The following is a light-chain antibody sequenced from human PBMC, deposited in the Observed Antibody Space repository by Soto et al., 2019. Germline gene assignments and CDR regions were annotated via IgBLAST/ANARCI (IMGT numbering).Light chain of an antibody. CDR3: SSNAGPNIVL. Sequence: QSALTQPPSASGSPGQSVTISCTGTSSDVGGYNFVSWYQQHAGKAPKLLIHEVSKRPSGVPDRFSASKSGNTASLTVSGLQAEDEADYYCSSNAGPNIVLFGGGTKVTVL. V-gene: IGLV2-8*01. J-gene: IGLJ3*02. CDR2: EVS. CDR1: SSDVGGYNF.